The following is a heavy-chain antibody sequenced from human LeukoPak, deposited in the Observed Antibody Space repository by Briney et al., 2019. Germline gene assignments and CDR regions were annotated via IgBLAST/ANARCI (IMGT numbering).Heavy chain of an antibody. CDR3: AKCRDLWLAYFDY. CDR1: GGSISSYY. V-gene: IGHV4-59*12. CDR2: IYYSGST. Sequence: SETLSLTCTVSGGSISSYYWSWIRQPPGKGLEWIGYIYYSGSTNYNPSLKSRVTISVDTSKNQFSLKLSSVTAADTAVYYCAKCRDLWLAYFDYWGQGTLVTVSS. D-gene: IGHD6-19*01. J-gene: IGHJ4*02.